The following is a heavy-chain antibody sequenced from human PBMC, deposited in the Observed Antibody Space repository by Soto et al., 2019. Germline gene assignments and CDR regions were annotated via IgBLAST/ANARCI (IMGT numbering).Heavy chain of an antibody. CDR3: ARDQSNHWFDP. CDR1: GGCMSSGGYY. J-gene: IGHJ5*02. CDR2: IYYSGST. Sequence: PSETLSLTCTVSGGCMSSGGYYWSWIRQHPGKGLEWIGYIYYSGSTYYNPSLKSRVTISVDTSKNQFSLKLSSVTAADTAVYYCARDQSNHWFDPWGQGTLVTVSS. V-gene: IGHV4-31*03.